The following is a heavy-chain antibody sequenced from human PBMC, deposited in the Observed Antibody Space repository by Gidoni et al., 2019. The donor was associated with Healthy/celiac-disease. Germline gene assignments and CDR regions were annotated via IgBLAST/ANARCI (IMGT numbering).Heavy chain of an antibody. Sequence: EVQLVESGGGLVKPGGSLRLSCAASGFTFSSYSMNWVRQAPGKGLEWVSSISSSSSYIYYADSVKGRFTISRDNAKNSLYLQMNSLRAEDTAVYYCARVGPEWELLEGGFDIWGQGTMVTVSS. D-gene: IGHD1-26*01. V-gene: IGHV3-21*01. CDR3: ARVGPEWELLEGGFDI. J-gene: IGHJ3*02. CDR1: GFTFSSYS. CDR2: ISSSSSYI.